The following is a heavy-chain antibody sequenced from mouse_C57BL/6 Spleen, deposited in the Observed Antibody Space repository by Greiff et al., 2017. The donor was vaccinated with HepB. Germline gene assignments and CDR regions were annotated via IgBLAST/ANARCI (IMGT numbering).Heavy chain of an antibody. CDR1: GFTFSDYY. V-gene: IGHV5-16*01. CDR2: INYDGSST. CDR3: ARKADWYFDV. J-gene: IGHJ1*03. Sequence: VQLKESEGGLVQPGRSMKLSCTASGFTFSDYYMAWVRQVPEKGLEWVANINYDGSSTYYLDSLKSRFIISRDNAKNILYLQMSSLKSEDTATYYCARKADWYFDVWGTGTTVTVSS.